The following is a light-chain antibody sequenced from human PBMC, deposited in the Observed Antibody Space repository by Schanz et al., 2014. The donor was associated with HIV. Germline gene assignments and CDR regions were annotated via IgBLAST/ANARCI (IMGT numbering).Light chain of an antibody. V-gene: IGLV2-8*01. Sequence: QSALTQPASVSGSPGQSVTISCSGSSNDVGTYDFVSWYQQHPGKAPILIIYDVTNRPSGISDRFSGSKSGNTASLTVSGLQAEDEADYYCASYAGSNNLVFGGGTKLTVL. CDR3: ASYAGSNNLV. CDR1: SNDVGTYDF. J-gene: IGLJ2*01. CDR2: DVT.